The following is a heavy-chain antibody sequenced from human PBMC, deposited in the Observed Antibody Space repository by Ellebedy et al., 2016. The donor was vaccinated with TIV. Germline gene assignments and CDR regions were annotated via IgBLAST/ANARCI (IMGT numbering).Heavy chain of an antibody. V-gene: IGHV1-18*01. D-gene: IGHD2-2*01. J-gene: IGHJ6*02. CDR1: GYNLRNYG. Sequence: ASVKVSCXASGYNLRNYGISWVRQGPGQGLEWMGRISAYHGNTSYSQKFQGRVTMTTDTSTNTAYMELRSLTFDDTAVYYCARGLVPAYGMDVWGQGTTVTVSS. CDR2: ISAYHGNT. CDR3: ARGLVPAYGMDV.